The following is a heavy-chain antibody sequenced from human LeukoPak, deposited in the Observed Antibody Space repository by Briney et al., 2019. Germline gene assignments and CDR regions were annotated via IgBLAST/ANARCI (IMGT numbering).Heavy chain of an antibody. D-gene: IGHD6-6*01. V-gene: IGHV3-7*01. CDR3: AREEGLYSSSDGDYFDY. J-gene: IGHJ4*02. CDR1: GFTFSSSW. Sequence: GGSLRLSCAASGFTFSSSWMAWVRQAPGKGLEWVGNIKEDGTAKNYVVSVRGRFTISRDNAKNSLYLQMNSLRAEDTAVYYCAREEGLYSSSDGDYFDYWGQGTLVTVSS. CDR2: IKEDGTAK.